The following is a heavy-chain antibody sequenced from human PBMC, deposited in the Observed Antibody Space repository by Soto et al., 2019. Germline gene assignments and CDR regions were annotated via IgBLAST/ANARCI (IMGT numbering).Heavy chain of an antibody. CDR1: GFTFSGYA. CDR3: AKRSSSSTFDY. CDR2: IRGSDDST. Sequence: PGDSPKISRAASGFTFSGYAMRSVREAQGKGLEWVSVIRGSDDSTYYADSVKGRFTISRDNSKNTLYLQMNSLRAEDTAVYYCAKRSSSSTFDYWGQGTLVTVSS. D-gene: IGHD6-6*01. J-gene: IGHJ4*02. V-gene: IGHV3-23*01.